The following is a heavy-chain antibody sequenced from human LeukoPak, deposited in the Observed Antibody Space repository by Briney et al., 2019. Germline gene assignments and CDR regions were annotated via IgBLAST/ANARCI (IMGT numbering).Heavy chain of an antibody. J-gene: IGHJ4*02. V-gene: IGHV1-2*02. CDR1: GHTFTGYY. D-gene: IGHD3-22*01. CDR2: INPNSGGT. Sequence: GASVKVSCKASGHTFTGYYMHWVRQAPGQGLEWMGWINPNSGGTNYAQKFQGRVTMTRDTSISTAYMELSSLRSEDTAVYYCARAYYDSGSTFDYWGQGTLVTVSS. CDR3: ARAYYDSGSTFDY.